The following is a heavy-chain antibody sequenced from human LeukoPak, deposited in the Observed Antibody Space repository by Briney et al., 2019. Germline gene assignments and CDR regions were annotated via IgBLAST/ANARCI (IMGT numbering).Heavy chain of an antibody. Sequence: GGSLRLSCAASGFIFSEFYMSWDRQSPGKGLEWISYISGSGHDINYVDSVKGRFTVSRDNAKNSLYLQMNSLSADDTAIYYCARTARSGDIRGQGTLVTVSS. CDR2: ISGSGHDI. D-gene: IGHD1-1*01. CDR3: ARTARSGDI. V-gene: IGHV3-11*01. J-gene: IGHJ4*02. CDR1: GFIFSEFY.